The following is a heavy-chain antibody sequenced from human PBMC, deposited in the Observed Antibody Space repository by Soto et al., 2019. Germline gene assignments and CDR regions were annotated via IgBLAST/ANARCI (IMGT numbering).Heavy chain of an antibody. Sequence: SETLSLSCTVSGGSISSSSYYWGWIRQPPGKGLEWIGSIYYSGSTYYNPSLKSRVTISVDTSKNQFSLKLSSVTAADTAVYYCARDSWMAAAGTVNWFDPWGQGTLVTVSS. CDR3: ARDSWMAAAGTVNWFDP. CDR2: IYYSGST. CDR1: GGSISSSSYY. J-gene: IGHJ5*02. V-gene: IGHV4-39*02. D-gene: IGHD6-13*01.